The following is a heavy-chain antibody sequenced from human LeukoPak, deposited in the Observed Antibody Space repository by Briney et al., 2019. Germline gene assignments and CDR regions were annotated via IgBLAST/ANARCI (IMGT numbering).Heavy chain of an antibody. V-gene: IGHV1-2*02. J-gene: IGHJ6*02. D-gene: IGHD4-17*01. Sequence: ASVTLSCKASGYTLTPYYMHLVRQPPGPGLEWMGWINPNSDGTRYSQNFHGRVTVTRDTSISTVYMDLSRLRSDDTAVYYCARYKISGGDYTGYYGMDVWGQGTTVTVSS. CDR2: INPNSDGT. CDR3: ARYKISGGDYTGYYGMDV. CDR1: GYTLTPYY.